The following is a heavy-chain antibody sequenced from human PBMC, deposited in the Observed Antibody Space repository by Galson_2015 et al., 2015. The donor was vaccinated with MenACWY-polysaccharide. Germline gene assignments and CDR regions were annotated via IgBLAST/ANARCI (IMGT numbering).Heavy chain of an antibody. CDR2: ISSSGSTI. CDR1: GFTFSSYE. Sequence: SLRLSCAASGFTFSSYEMNWVRQAPGKGLEWVSYISSSGSTIYYADSVKGRFTISRDNAKSSLYLQMNSLRAEDTAVYYCARDGRVGTYYEPHPWYFDLWGRGTLVTVSS. V-gene: IGHV3-48*03. D-gene: IGHD3-22*01. CDR3: ARDGRVGTYYEPHPWYFDL. J-gene: IGHJ2*01.